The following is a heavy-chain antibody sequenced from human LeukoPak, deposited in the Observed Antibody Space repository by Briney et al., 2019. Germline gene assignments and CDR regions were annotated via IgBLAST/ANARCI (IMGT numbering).Heavy chain of an antibody. Sequence: GGSLRLSCAASGFTFSSYAMHWVRQAPGKGLEWVAVISYDGSNKYYADSVKGRFTISRENSKKKLYLQMNSLRAEETAVNYCSRAGMYYYDSKEIWGQRAMVTVSS. J-gene: IGHJ3*02. V-gene: IGHV3-30*04. CDR3: SRAGMYYYDSKEI. CDR1: GFTFSSYA. CDR2: ISYDGSNK. D-gene: IGHD3-22*01.